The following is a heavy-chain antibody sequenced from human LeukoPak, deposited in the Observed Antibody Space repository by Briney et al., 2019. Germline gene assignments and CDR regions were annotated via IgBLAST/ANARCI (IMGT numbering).Heavy chain of an antibody. J-gene: IGHJ4*02. CDR1: GFTFSDYW. CDR2: IDQDGGGK. CDR3: ARGDWAPFDY. Sequence: GGSLRLSCAASGFTFSDYWMNWVRQAPGKGLEWAANIDQDGGGKYYLDSVKGRFTISRDNAKNSLYLQINSLRAEDTAVYYCARGDWAPFDYWGQGSLLTVSS. V-gene: IGHV3-7*01. D-gene: IGHD2-21*02.